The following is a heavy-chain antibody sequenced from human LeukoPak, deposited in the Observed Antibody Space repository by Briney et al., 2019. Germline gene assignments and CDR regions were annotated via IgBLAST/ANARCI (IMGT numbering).Heavy chain of an antibody. CDR2: ISSSSSTI. J-gene: IGHJ4*02. Sequence: GGSLRLSCAASGFTFSSYSMNWVRQAPGKGLEWVSYISSSSSTIYYADSVKGRFIISRDNAKKSLYLHMNSLRDGDTAVYYCARDGGYCSSTNCHLDYWGQGTLVTVSS. V-gene: IGHV3-48*02. CDR1: GFTFSSYS. D-gene: IGHD2-2*01. CDR3: ARDGGYCSSTNCHLDY.